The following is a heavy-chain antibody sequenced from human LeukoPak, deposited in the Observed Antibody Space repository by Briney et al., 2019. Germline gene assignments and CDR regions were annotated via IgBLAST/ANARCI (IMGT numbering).Heavy chain of an antibody. CDR1: GFTFDDYA. V-gene: IGHV3-9*01. Sequence: GGSLRLSCAASGFTFDDYAMHWVRRAPGKGLEWVSGISWNSGSIGYADSVKGRFTISRDNAKNSLYLQMNSLRAEDTALYYCAKGTKWELRQYYFDYWGQGTLVTVSS. CDR3: AKGTKWELRQYYFDY. J-gene: IGHJ4*02. D-gene: IGHD1-26*01. CDR2: ISWNSGSI.